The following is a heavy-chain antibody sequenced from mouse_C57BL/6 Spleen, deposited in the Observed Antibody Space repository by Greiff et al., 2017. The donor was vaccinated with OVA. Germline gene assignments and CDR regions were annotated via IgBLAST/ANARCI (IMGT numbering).Heavy chain of an antibody. CDR2: ISYSGST. CDR3: ARPDDYDPFAY. D-gene: IGHD2-4*01. V-gene: IGHV3-1*01. Sequence: EVKLMESGPGMVKPSQSLSLTCTVTGYSITSGYDWHWIRHFPGNKLEWMGYISYSGSTNYNPSLKSRISITHDTSKNHFFLKLNSVTTEDTATYYCARPDDYDPFAYWGQGTLVTVSA. CDR1: GYSITSGYD. J-gene: IGHJ3*01.